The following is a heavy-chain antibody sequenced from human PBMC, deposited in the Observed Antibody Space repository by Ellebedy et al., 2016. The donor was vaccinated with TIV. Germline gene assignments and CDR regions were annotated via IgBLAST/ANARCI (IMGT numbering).Heavy chain of an antibody. V-gene: IGHV5-51*01. CDR3: ACPMVRGGFDY. J-gene: IGHJ4*02. D-gene: IGHD3-10*01. CDR1: GYTFTNYW. CDR2: IYPRDSDT. Sequence: GGSLRLSCKTSGYTFTNYWIAWVRQRPGKGLEWMGFIYPRDSDTRYSPSFQGQVTLSADKSISTAYLQWSSLKASDTAMYYCACPMVRGGFDYWGQGTLVTVSS.